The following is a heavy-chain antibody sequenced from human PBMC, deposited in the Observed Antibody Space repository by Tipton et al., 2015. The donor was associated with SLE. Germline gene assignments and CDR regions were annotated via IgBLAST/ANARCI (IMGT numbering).Heavy chain of an antibody. D-gene: IGHD6-19*01. J-gene: IGHJ4*02. CDR2: INPLLETG. CDR1: VGNFSRYT. Sequence: QSGAEVKKPGSSVKVSCKASVGNFSRYTINWVRQAPGQGLELMGRINPLLETGKYVQKFQDRLTITADKSTSTAYMELRSLRSDDTAVYYCAIAVAGRYYFDYWGQGTLVTVSS. CDR3: AIAVAGRYYFDY. V-gene: IGHV1-69*08.